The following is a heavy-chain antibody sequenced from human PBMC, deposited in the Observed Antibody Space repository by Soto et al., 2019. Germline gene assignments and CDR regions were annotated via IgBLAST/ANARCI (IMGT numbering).Heavy chain of an antibody. Sequence: GGSLRLSCAASGFSFADYALHWVRQAPGQGLGWVSGISWNSGSIGYADSVKGRFTISRDNAKNSLYLQMNSLRAEDTALYYCAKATGIEVVPAAINYYYGLDVWGQGTTVTVSS. CDR2: ISWNSGSI. V-gene: IGHV3-9*01. J-gene: IGHJ6*02. CDR3: AKATGIEVVPAAINYYYGLDV. CDR1: GFSFADYA. D-gene: IGHD2-2*02.